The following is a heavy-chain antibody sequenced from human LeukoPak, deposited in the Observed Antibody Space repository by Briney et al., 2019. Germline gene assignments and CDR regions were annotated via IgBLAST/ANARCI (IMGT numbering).Heavy chain of an antibody. D-gene: IGHD2-15*01. CDR2: ISGSGGST. CDR1: GFTFSSYA. CDR3: TTDPGAGYCSGGSCYSNY. Sequence: GGSLRLSCAASGFTFSSYAMSWVRQAPGKGLEWVSAISGSGGSTYYADSVKGRFTISRDNSKNTLYLQMNSLKTEDTAVYYCTTDPGAGYCSGGSCYSNYWGQGTLVTVSS. V-gene: IGHV3-23*01. J-gene: IGHJ4*02.